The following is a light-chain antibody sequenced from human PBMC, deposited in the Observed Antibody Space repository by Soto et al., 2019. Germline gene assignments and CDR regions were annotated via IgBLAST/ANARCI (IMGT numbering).Light chain of an antibody. CDR1: SSNIGSNY. V-gene: IGLV1-47*01. CDR2: RNN. CDR3: AACHDSLSGCYG. J-gene: IGLJ1*01. Sequence: QGGRTRPSSASGTPGHRVTTSCSGSSSNIGSNYVYWYQQLPGTAPKLLIYRNNQRPSGVPDRFSGSKSGTSASLAISGLRSEDEADYYCAACHDSLSGCYGFGTGTRVNVL.